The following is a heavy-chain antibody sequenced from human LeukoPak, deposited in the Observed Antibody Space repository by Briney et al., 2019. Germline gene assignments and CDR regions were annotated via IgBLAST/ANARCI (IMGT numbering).Heavy chain of an antibody. D-gene: IGHD3-3*01. CDR3: ARETIFGVAANAFDI. V-gene: IGHV3-53*01. J-gene: IGHJ3*02. Sequence: GGSLRLSCAASGFTVSSNYMSWVRQAPGKGLEWVSVIYSGGSTYCADSVKGRFTISRDNSKNTLYLQMNSLRAEDTAVYYCARETIFGVAANAFDIWGQGTMVTVSS. CDR1: GFTVSSNY. CDR2: IYSGGST.